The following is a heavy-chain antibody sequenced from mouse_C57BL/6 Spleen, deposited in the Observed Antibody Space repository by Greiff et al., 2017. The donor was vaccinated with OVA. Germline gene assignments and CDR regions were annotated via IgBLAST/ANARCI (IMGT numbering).Heavy chain of an antibody. CDR3: VREATFHWYFDV. Sequence: GGGLVQPKGPLKLSCAASGFTFNTYAMHWVRQAPGKGLEWVARIRSKSSNYATYYADSVKDRFTISRDDSQSMLYLQMNNLKTEDTAMYYCVREATFHWYFDVWGTGTTVTVSS. CDR2: IRSKSSNYAT. CDR1: GFTFNTYA. J-gene: IGHJ1*03. D-gene: IGHD6-1*01. V-gene: IGHV10-3*01.